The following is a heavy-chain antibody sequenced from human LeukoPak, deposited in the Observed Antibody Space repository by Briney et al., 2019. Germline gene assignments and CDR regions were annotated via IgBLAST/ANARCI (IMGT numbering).Heavy chain of an antibody. Sequence: GGSLRLSCAASGFTFSSYSMNWVRQAPGKGLEWVGRATNKANSYTTEYAASVKGRFTTSRDDSKNSLYLQMNSLKTEDTAVYYCARVMEYSYDFWGQGTLVTVSS. CDR2: ATNKANSYTT. CDR1: GFTFSSYS. D-gene: IGHD6-6*01. J-gene: IGHJ4*02. CDR3: ARVMEYSYDF. V-gene: IGHV3-72*01.